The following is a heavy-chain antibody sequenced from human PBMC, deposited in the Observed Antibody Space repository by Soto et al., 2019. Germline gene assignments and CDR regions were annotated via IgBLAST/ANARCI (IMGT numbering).Heavy chain of an antibody. CDR1: GFTFSSYG. CDR2: ISYDGSNK. D-gene: IGHD3-10*01. V-gene: IGHV3-30*18. Sequence: GGSLRLSCAASGFTFSSYGVHWVRQAPGKGLEWVAVISYDGSNKYYADSVKGRFTISRDNSKNTLYLQMNSLRAEDTAVYYCAKETYYYGSGSDYWGQGTLVTVSS. CDR3: AKETYYYGSGSDY. J-gene: IGHJ4*02.